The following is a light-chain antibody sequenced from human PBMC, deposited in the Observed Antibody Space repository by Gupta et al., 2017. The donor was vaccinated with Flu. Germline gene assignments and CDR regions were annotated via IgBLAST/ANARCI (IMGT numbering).Light chain of an antibody. CDR3: QQYRGYPLT. CDR1: ETISTK. Sequence: DVQMTQSPSTMPASVGDRVTITCRASETISTKLAWYQQKPGKAPKLLIHEASTLENGVPSRFSGSGSATEFSLTISSLQPDDFAVYYCQQYRGYPLTFGGGTKVEIK. J-gene: IGKJ4*01. CDR2: EAS. V-gene: IGKV1-5*03.